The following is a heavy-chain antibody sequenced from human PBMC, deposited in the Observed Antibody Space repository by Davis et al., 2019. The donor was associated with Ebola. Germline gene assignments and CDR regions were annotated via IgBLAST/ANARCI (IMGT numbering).Heavy chain of an antibody. CDR1: GSTFSDYY. D-gene: IGHD5-18*01. Sequence: GESPKIPCAASGSTFSDYYMSWIRQAPGKGLEWISYIGVNIIYTNNADSVKGRFTNSRYNAKNLLYLQMSSLRAEDTAMYYCARGSRRGYNYGFVWGQGALVTVSS. J-gene: IGHJ4*02. CDR2: IGVNIIYT. V-gene: IGHV3-11*06. CDR3: ARGSRRGYNYGFV.